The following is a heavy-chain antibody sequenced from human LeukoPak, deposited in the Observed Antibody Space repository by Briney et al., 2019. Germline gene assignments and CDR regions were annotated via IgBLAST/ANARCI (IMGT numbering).Heavy chain of an antibody. CDR1: GFTFTSCG. Sequence: GRSLRLSCAASGFTFTSCGMRWVRQAPGKGLEWVAVISHHGSDIYYADSVKGRFTISRDNSKNMLYLLMNSLRPEDTAVYYCVKDLSFSSSCFEHWGQRTLITVSS. CDR3: VKDLSFSSSCFEH. CDR2: ISHHGSDI. D-gene: IGHD6-6*01. V-gene: IGHV3-30*18. J-gene: IGHJ4*02.